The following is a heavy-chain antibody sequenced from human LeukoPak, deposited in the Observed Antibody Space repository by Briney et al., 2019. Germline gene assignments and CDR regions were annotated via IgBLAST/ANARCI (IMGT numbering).Heavy chain of an antibody. V-gene: IGHV3-23*01. CDR2: ISGSGDST. Sequence: PGGSLRLSCAASGFTFSSYSMNWVRQAPGKGLEWVSGISGSGDSTFYADSVKGRFTISRDNSKNTRYLQMNSLRAEDTAVYYCAKTYYSSRAHYYYYYYMDVWGKGTTVTISS. CDR1: GFTFSSYS. D-gene: IGHD3-10*01. J-gene: IGHJ6*03. CDR3: AKTYYSSRAHYYYYYYMDV.